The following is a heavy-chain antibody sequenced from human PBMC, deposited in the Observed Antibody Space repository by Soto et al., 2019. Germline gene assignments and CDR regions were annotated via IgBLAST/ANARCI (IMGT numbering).Heavy chain of an antibody. CDR1: GFTFSDFG. V-gene: IGHV3-33*01. J-gene: IGHJ5*02. CDR2: IWYDGSYQ. Sequence: QVQLVESGGGVIQPGRSLRLSCKASGFTFSDFGMHWVRQAPGKGLEWVSAIWYDGSYQYYADPVRGRFTTSRDKSNNTLFLQINSPRVEDTAVYYCARDRLITYGAKIAPDHWSQGALVIVSS. D-gene: IGHD1-20*01. CDR3: ARDRLITYGAKIAPDH.